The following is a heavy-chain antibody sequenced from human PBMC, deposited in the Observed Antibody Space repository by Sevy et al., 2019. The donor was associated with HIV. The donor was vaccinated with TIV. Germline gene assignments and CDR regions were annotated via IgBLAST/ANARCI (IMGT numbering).Heavy chain of an antibody. Sequence: ASVKVSCKTSGYTFTTFYVHWVRQAPGQGLEWMGIIIPSGGSTTYAQKFQGRVTMTRDTSTSTVYMELRSLRSEDTAGYFWCRGTGVWGQGTPVTVSS. V-gene: IGHV1-46*01. CDR2: IIPSGGST. CDR3: CRGTGV. D-gene: IGHD1-26*01. J-gene: IGHJ4*02. CDR1: GYTFTTFY.